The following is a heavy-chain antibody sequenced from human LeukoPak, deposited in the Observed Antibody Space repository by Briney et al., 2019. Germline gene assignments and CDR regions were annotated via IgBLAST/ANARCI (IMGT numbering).Heavy chain of an antibody. CDR2: ISYDGSNK. CDR3: AKDQGSSSGYYYYYGMDV. CDR1: GFTFSSYG. V-gene: IGHV3-30*18. Sequence: PGRSLRLSCAASGFTFSSYGMHWVRQAPGKGLEWVAVISYDGSNKYYADSVKGRSTISRDNSKNTLYLQMNSLRAEDTAVYYCAKDQGSSSGYYYYYGMDVWGQGTTVTVSS. D-gene: IGHD6-6*01. J-gene: IGHJ6*02.